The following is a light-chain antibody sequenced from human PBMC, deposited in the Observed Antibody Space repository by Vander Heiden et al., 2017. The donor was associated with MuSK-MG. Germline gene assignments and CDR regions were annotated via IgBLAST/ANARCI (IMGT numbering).Light chain of an antibody. CDR1: SLRSYY. Sequence: SSELTQAPAVSVALGQTVRITCQGDSLRSYYASWYQQKPGQAPVLVIYGKNNRPSGIPDRFSGSSSGNTASLTITGAQAEDEADDYCNSRDSSGNPNWVFGGGTKLTVL. V-gene: IGLV3-19*01. CDR3: NSRDSSGNPNWV. J-gene: IGLJ3*02. CDR2: GKN.